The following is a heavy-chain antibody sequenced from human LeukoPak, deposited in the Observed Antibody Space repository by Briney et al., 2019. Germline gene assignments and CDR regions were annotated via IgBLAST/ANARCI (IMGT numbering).Heavy chain of an antibody. CDR3: AALLATGAESHYYGMDV. J-gene: IGHJ6*02. D-gene: IGHD4-17*01. CDR2: IVVGSGNT. CDR1: GFTFTSSA. V-gene: IGHV1-58*02. Sequence: SVKVSCKASGFTFTSSAMQWVRQARGQRLEWIGWIVVGSGNTNYAQKFQERVTITRDMSTSTGYMELSSLRSEDTAVYYCAALLATGAESHYYGMDVWGQGTTVTVSS.